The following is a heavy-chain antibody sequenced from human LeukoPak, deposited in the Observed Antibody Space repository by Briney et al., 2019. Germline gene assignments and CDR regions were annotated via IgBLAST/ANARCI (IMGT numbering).Heavy chain of an antibody. J-gene: IGHJ3*02. CDR3: ARAFGGNGDYSGAFDI. D-gene: IGHD4-17*01. V-gene: IGHV1-18*01. Sequence: GASVKVSCTPFGYTFSTYAISWVRQAPGQGLEWLGWISTFNGDTVYPRKLQGRVTMTIDTSTSTAFMELRSLRSDDTAVYYCARAFGGNGDYSGAFDIWGQGTMVTVSS. CDR1: GYTFSTYA. CDR2: ISTFNGDT.